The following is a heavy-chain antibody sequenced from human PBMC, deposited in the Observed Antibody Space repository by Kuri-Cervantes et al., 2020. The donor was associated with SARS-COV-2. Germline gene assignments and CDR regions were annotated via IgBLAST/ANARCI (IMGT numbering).Heavy chain of an antibody. CDR2: INPNSGGT. CDR1: GYTFTGYY. J-gene: IGHJ6*02. D-gene: IGHD6-19*01. CDR3: ARHRSAVAVTYYYYGMDV. V-gene: IGHV1-2*02. Sequence: ASVKVSCKASGYTFTGYYMHWVRQAPGQGLEWMGWINPNSGGTNYAQKFQGRVTMTRDTSISTAYLQWSSLKASDTAMYYCARHRSAVAVTYYYYGMDVWGQGTTVTVSS.